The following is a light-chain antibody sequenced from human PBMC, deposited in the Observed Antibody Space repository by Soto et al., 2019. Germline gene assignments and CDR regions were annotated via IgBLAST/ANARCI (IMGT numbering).Light chain of an antibody. CDR3: QEYNKWPLT. V-gene: IGKV3-15*01. CDR2: GAS. CDR1: ESVSNN. Sequence: EIVLTQSQATLSVSQGERATLSCRASESVSNNLAWYQQKPGPAPRLLIFGASARATGIPARFSGSGSGTEFTLTTSSLQSEDSAVYYCQEYNKWPLTFGGGTKVYIK. J-gene: IGKJ4*01.